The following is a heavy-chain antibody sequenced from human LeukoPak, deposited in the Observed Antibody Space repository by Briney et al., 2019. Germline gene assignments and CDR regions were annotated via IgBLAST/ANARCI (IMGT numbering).Heavy chain of an antibody. J-gene: IGHJ4*02. CDR3: AKELRGYSYGEH. V-gene: IGHV3-23*01. D-gene: IGHD5-18*01. Sequence: GGSLRLSCAASGFTFSSYTMSWVRQAPGKGLEWVSAITTSDGNTYYADSVKGRFTISRDNSKNTLSLQMNSLRAEDTAVYYCAKELRGYSYGEHWGQGTLVTVSS. CDR2: ITTSDGNT. CDR1: GFTFSSYT.